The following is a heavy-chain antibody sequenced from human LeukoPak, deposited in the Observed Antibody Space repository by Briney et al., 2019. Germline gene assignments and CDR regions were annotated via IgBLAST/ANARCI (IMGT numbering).Heavy chain of an antibody. Sequence: GGSLRLSCAASGFTFSRDSMNWVRQAPGKGLEWISYISYDSAIKYYADPVRGRFTISRDNAKNSLSLQMHSLRAEDTAVYYCVRDNPRCCGVVPVNIDDFWGQGTLVTVSS. CDR2: ISYDSAIK. D-gene: IGHD2-15*01. J-gene: IGHJ4*02. V-gene: IGHV3-48*01. CDR3: VRDNPRCCGVVPVNIDDF. CDR1: GFTFSRDS.